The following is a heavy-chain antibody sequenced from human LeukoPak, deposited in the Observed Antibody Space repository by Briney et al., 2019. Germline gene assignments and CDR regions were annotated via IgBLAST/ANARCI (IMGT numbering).Heavy chain of an antibody. CDR2: ISAYNGNT. J-gene: IGHJ5*02. V-gene: IGHV1-18*01. CDR3: ARDLSGEAYCGGDCYSQKVRWFDP. D-gene: IGHD2-21*02. CDR1: GYTFTSYG. Sequence: GASVKVSCKASGYTFTSYGISWVRQAPGQGLEWMGWISAYNGNTNYAQKLQGRVTMTTDTSTSTAYMELRSLRSDDTAVYYCARDLSGEAYCGGDCYSQKVRWFDPWGQGTLVTVSS.